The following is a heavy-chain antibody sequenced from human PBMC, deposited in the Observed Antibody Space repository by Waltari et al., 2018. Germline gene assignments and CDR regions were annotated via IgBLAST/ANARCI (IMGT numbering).Heavy chain of an antibody. CDR2: IIPTFGTA. J-gene: IGHJ5*02. V-gene: IGHV1-69*12. Sequence: QVQLVQSGAEVKKPGSSVKVSCKASGGTFSSYAISWVRQAPGQGLEWMGGIIPTFGTANYAQKFQGRVTITADESTSTAYMELSSLRSEDTAVYYCARVGEMVRGVIGWFDPWGQGTLVTVSS. CDR1: GGTFSSYA. D-gene: IGHD3-10*01. CDR3: ARVGEMVRGVIGWFDP.